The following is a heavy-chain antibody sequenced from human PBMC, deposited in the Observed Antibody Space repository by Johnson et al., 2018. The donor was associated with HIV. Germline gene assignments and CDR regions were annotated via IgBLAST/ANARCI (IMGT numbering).Heavy chain of an antibody. D-gene: IGHD6-13*01. CDR1: GFTFSSYG. CDR3: ARVKQQVVRVGSDAFDI. Sequence: QVQLVESGGGVVQPGGSLRLSCAASGFTFSSYGMHWVRQAPGKGLEWVAFIRYDGSNKYYADSVKGRFTISRDNSKNTLYLQRNSLRAEDTAVYYCARVKQQVVRVGSDAFDIWGQGTMVTVSS. CDR2: IRYDGSNK. J-gene: IGHJ3*02. V-gene: IGHV3-30*02.